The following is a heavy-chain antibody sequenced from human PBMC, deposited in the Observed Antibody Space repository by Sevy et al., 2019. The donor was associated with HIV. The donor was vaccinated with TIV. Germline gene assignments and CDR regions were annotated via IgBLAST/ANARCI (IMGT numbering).Heavy chain of an antibody. D-gene: IGHD2-2*01. CDR3: ARDRYSTSWDFDY. CDR2: LYHSGST. Sequence: SETLSLTCAVSGYSISSGHYWGWIRQPPGKGLEWIGSLYHSGSTYYNPSLKSRVTISVDTSKNQFSLKLSSVTAADTAVYYCARDRYSTSWDFDYWGQGTLVTVSS. V-gene: IGHV4-38-2*02. CDR1: GYSISSGHY. J-gene: IGHJ4*02.